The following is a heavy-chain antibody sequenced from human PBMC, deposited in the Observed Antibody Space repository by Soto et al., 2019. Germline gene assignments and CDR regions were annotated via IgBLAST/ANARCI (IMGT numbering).Heavy chain of an antibody. V-gene: IGHV5-51*01. Sequence: LGESLKISCKGSGDSFTSYWIGWVRQMPGKGLEWMGIIYPGDSDTRYSPSFQGQVTISADKSISTAYLQWSSLKASDTAMYYCATRVQDPGKYYYGMDVWGQGTTVTVSS. D-gene: IGHD6-13*01. J-gene: IGHJ6*02. CDR1: GDSFTSYW. CDR3: ATRVQDPGKYYYGMDV. CDR2: IYPGDSDT.